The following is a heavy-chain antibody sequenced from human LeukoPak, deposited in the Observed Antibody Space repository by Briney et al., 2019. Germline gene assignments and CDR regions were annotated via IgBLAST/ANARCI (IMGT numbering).Heavy chain of an antibody. CDR1: GGSISSSNW. Sequence: SETLSLTCAVSGGSISSSNWWSWVRQPPGKGLEWIGEIYHSGSTNYNPSLKSRVTISVDKSKNQFSLKLSSVTAADTAVYYCARTPSGIAAAGTKAFDIWGQGTMVTVSS. CDR3: ARTPSGIAAAGTKAFDI. V-gene: IGHV4-4*02. D-gene: IGHD6-13*01. CDR2: IYHSGST. J-gene: IGHJ3*02.